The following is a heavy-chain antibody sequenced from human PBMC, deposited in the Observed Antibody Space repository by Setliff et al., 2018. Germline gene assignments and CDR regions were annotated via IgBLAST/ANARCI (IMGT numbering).Heavy chain of an antibody. V-gene: IGHV1-18*04. CDR1: GYTLTKYY. CDR2: ISGSTDNT. D-gene: IGHD1-26*01. J-gene: IGHJ4*02. Sequence: ASVKVSCKASGYTLTKYYMHWVRQAPGQGLEWMGWISGSTDNTNYAQKFRGRVTLTKDTSTNTKYMELRSLRSDDTAMYYCARDTHRWDPLYFDSWGQGTLVTVSS. CDR3: ARDTHRWDPLYFDS.